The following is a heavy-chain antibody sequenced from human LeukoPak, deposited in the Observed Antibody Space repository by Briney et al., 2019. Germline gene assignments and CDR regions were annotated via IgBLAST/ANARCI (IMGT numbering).Heavy chain of an antibody. Sequence: GGSLRLSCIVSGFTFSVFDMHWVRQAPGKGLEWVAVIWSDGSNKYYKDSVEGRFTISRDNPKNTLYLQMNSLRAEDTAVYHCARGLDLGYFQRWGQGTLVTVSS. D-gene: IGHD4-11*01. CDR1: GFTFSVFD. CDR3: ARGLDLGYFQR. J-gene: IGHJ1*01. V-gene: IGHV3-33*01. CDR2: IWSDGSNK.